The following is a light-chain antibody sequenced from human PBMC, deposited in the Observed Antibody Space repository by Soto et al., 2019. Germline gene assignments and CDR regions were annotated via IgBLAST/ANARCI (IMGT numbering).Light chain of an antibody. CDR1: QSVSGW. CDR2: DAS. V-gene: IGKV3-11*01. J-gene: IGKJ4*01. CDR3: QQRSNWPPLT. Sequence: TQSPSTLSASVGDTVTDTCRASQSVSGWLAWYQQKPGQAPRLLIYDASNRATGIPARFSGSGSGTDFTLTISSLEPEDFAVYYCQQRSNWPPLTFGGGTKVDIK.